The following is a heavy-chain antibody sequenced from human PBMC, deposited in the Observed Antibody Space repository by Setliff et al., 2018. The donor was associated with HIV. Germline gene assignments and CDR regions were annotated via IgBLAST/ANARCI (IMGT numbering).Heavy chain of an antibody. CDR1: GAFISSGTFY. J-gene: IGHJ3*02. CDR2: VYYSGST. D-gene: IGHD2-8*01. Sequence: SETLSLTCTVSGAFISSGTFYWGWIRQPPGKGLEWLGSVYYSGSTQYNPSFKSRATISTDTFKTRFSLKVTSVTAADTAVYYCARGTDNGDAFQIWGQGTLVTVSS. CDR3: ARGTDNGDAFQI. V-gene: IGHV4-39*07.